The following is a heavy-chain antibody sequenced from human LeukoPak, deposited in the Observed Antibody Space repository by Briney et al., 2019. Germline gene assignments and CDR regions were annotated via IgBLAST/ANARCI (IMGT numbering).Heavy chain of an antibody. J-gene: IGHJ4*02. CDR1: GYTFTGYF. V-gene: IGHV1-2*02. CDR2: TNPNSGGT. D-gene: IGHD5-24*01. Sequence: GASVKVSCKASGYTFTGYFMYWVRQAPGQGLEWMGWTNPNSGGTNYAQKFQGRVTMTRDTSISTAYMELSRLRSDDTAVYYCARPLGDGGYNTFDYWGQGALVTVSS. CDR3: ARPLGDGGYNTFDY.